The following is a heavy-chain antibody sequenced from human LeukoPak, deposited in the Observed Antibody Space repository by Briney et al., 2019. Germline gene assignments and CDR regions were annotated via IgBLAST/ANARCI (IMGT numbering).Heavy chain of an antibody. CDR1: GGSISSSSYY. Sequence: SETLSLTCTVSGGSISSSSYYWGWIRQPPGKGLEWIGSIYYSGSTYYNPSLKSRVTISVDTSKNQFSLKLSSVTAADTAVYYCARDSLGDILTGYYHDAFDIWGQGTMDTVSS. J-gene: IGHJ3*02. V-gene: IGHV4-39*02. CDR3: ARDSLGDILTGYYHDAFDI. CDR2: IYYSGST. D-gene: IGHD3-9*01.